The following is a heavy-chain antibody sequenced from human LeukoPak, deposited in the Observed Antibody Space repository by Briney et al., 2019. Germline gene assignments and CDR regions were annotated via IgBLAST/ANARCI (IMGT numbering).Heavy chain of an antibody. J-gene: IGHJ4*02. CDR2: ITSSSSYI. D-gene: IGHD6-6*01. Sequence: PGRSLRPSCAASGFTFSSYGMNWVRQAPGKGLEWVSSITSSSSYIYYADSVKGRFTISRDNAKNSLYLQMNSLRAEDTAVYYCARSYSSSRGTFDYWGQGTLVTVSS. CDR1: GFTFSSYG. CDR3: ARSYSSSRGTFDY. V-gene: IGHV3-21*01.